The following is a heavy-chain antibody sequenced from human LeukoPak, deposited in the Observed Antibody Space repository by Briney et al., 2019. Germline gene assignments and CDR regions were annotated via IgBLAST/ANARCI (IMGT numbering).Heavy chain of an antibody. V-gene: IGHV1-46*01. CDR1: GYTFTSYY. CDR2: INPSGGST. J-gene: IGHJ6*02. Sequence: ASVKVSCKASGYTFTSYYMHWVRQAPGQGLEWMGIINPSGGSTSYAQKFQGRVTMTRDTSTSTVYMELSSLRSEDTAVYYCARMRESGYDYYYYYGMDVWGQGTTVTVSS. D-gene: IGHD5-12*01. CDR3: ARMRESGYDYYYYYGMDV.